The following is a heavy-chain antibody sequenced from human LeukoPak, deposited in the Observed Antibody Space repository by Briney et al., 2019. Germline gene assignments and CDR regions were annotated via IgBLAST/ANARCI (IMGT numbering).Heavy chain of an antibody. J-gene: IGHJ6*02. V-gene: IGHV3-48*03. CDR3: ARAIGDFGRYGVDV. CDR2: ISSSGSTI. CDR1: GFTFSSYE. D-gene: IGHD4-17*01. Sequence: PGGSLRLSCAASGFTFSSYEMKWVRQAPGKGLQWVSYISSSGSTIYYADSVKGRFTISRDNAKNSLYLQMNSLRVEDTAAYYCARAIGDFGRYGVDVWGQGTTITVFS.